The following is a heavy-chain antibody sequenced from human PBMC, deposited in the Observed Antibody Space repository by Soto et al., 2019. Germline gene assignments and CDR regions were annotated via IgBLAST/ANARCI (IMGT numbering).Heavy chain of an antibody. J-gene: IGHJ2*01. CDR2: ISGSGGST. CDR3: AKTYCTNGVCYRYWYFDL. CDR1: GFTFSSYA. V-gene: IGHV3-23*01. Sequence: EVQLLESGGGLVQPGGSLRLSCAASGFTFSSYAMSWVRQAPGKGLEWVSAISGSGGSTYYADSVKGRFTISRDNSKNTLYLQMNSLRAEDMAVYYCAKTYCTNGVCYRYWYFDLWGRGTLVTVSS. D-gene: IGHD2-8*01.